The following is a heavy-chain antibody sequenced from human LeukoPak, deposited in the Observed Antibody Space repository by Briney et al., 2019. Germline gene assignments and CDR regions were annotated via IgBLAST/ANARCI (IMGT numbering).Heavy chain of an antibody. V-gene: IGHV3-9*01. CDR1: GFTFDDYA. CDR2: ISWNSGSI. J-gene: IGHJ4*02. Sequence: PGGSLRLSCAASGFTFDDYAMHWVRQAPGKGPEWVSGISWNSGSIGYADSVKGRFTISRDNAKNSLYLQMNSLRAEDTALYYCAKGTTYSSGFDYWGQGTLVTVSS. D-gene: IGHD6-19*01. CDR3: AKGTTYSSGFDY.